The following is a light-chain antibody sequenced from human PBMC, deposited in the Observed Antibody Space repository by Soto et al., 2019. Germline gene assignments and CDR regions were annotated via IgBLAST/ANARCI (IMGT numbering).Light chain of an antibody. J-gene: IGKJ1*01. Sequence: EIVMTQSPATLSVCPGEGATLSCRASQSVSSNLTWYQQKPGQAPRLLIYGASTRATGVPARFSGSGSGTEFTLTISSLQSEDFAVYYCQQYNDWWTFGQGTKVDIK. CDR1: QSVSSN. V-gene: IGKV3-15*01. CDR3: QQYNDWWT. CDR2: GAS.